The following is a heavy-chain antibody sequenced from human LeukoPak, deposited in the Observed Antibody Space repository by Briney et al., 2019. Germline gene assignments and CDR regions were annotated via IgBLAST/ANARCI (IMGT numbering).Heavy chain of an antibody. V-gene: IGHV4-34*01. D-gene: IGHD1-26*01. J-gene: IGHJ5*02. CDR2: ISHSGST. Sequence: PSETLSLTCAVYGGSFSGYWSWIRQPPGKGLEWIGEISHSGSTNHTPSLKSRVTILIDKSKNQFSLKLSSVTAADTAVYYCARDPSGSYYNWFDPWGQGTLVTVSS. CDR1: GGSFSGY. CDR3: ARDPSGSYYNWFDP.